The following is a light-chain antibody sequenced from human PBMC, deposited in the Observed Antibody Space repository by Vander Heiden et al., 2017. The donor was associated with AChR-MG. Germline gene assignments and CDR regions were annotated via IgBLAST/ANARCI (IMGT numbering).Light chain of an antibody. CDR1: SSNIGAGYD. J-gene: IGLJ3*02. V-gene: IGLV1-40*01. CDR2: GNS. Sequence: QSVLTQPPSVSGAPGPRVTISCTGSSSNIGAGYDVHWYQQLPGTAPKLLIYGNSNRPSGVPDRFSGSKSGTSASLAITGLQAEDEADYYCQSYDGSLSRVFGGGTKLTVL. CDR3: QSYDGSLSRV.